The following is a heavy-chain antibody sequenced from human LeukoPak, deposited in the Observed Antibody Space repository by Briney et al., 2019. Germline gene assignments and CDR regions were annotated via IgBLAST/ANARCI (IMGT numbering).Heavy chain of an antibody. V-gene: IGHV3-23*01. CDR1: GFTFSNYA. J-gene: IGHJ4*02. CDR3: AKRRTTVITMDYFDY. CDR2: ISGGAGTP. Sequence: SGVSLRLSCAASGFTFSNYAMSWVRQAPGKGLEWVSGISGGAGTPYYADSVKGRFTISRDNSKNTLYLQMSSLRAEDTAVYYCAKRRTTVITMDYFDYWGQGTLVTVSS. D-gene: IGHD4-17*01.